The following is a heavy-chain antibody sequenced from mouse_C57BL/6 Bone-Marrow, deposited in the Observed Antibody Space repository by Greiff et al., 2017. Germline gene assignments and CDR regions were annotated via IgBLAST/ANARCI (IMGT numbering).Heavy chain of an antibody. CDR3: ARLLPFFDY. CDR2: ISDGGSYT. CDR1: GFTFSSYA. Sequence: EVQRVESGGGLVKPGGSLKLSCAASGFTFSSYAMSWVRQTPEKRLEWVATISDGGSYTYYPDNVKGRFTISRDNAKNNLYLHMSHLKSEDTAMYYCARLLPFFDYWGQGTTLTVSS. D-gene: IGHD1-1*01. V-gene: IGHV5-4*01. J-gene: IGHJ2*01.